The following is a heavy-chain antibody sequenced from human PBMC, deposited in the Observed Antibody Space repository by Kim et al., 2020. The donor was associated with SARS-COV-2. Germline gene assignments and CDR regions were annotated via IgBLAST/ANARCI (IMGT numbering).Heavy chain of an antibody. CDR1: GFTSSGYW. CDR3: ASWTAADSP. CDR2: INQDGSQK. J-gene: IGHJ4*02. D-gene: IGHD2-2*01. V-gene: IGHV3-7*01. Sequence: GGSLRLSCVASGFTSSGYWMSWVRQGPGKGLEWVAHINQDGSQKYYVDSVKGRFTISTDSAENSMYLQMNSLRAEDTAVYYCASWTAADSPWGQGTLVTV.